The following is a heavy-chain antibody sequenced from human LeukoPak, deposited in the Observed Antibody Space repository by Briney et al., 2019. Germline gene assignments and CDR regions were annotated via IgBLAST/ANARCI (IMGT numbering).Heavy chain of an antibody. J-gene: IGHJ4*02. D-gene: IGHD3-9*01. CDR2: INHSGST. CDR1: GFTFSNAW. Sequence: GSLRLSCAASGFTFSNAWMSWLRPAAGKGLEWIGEINHSGSTNYNPSLKSRFTISVDTSKNQFSLKLSTVTAADTAVYYCARGSRYLDCYWGQGTLVSVCS. CDR3: ARGSRYLDCY. V-gene: IGHV4-34*01.